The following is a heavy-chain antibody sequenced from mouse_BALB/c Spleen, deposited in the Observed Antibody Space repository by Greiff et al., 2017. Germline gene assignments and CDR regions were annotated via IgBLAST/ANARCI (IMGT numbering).Heavy chain of an antibody. D-gene: IGHD2-1*01. Sequence: EVMLVESGGGLVQPGGSLRLSCATSGFTFTDYYMSWVRQPPGKALEWLGFIRNKANGYTTEYSASVKGRFTISRDNSQSILYLQMNTLRAEDSATYYCARDMLYGNPDYWGQGTTLTVSS. J-gene: IGHJ2*01. CDR3: ARDMLYGNPDY. CDR2: IRNKANGYTT. CDR1: GFTFTDYY. V-gene: IGHV7-3*02.